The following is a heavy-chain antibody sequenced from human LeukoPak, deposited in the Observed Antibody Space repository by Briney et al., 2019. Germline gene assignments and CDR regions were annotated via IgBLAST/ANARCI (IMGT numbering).Heavy chain of an antibody. V-gene: IGHV3-74*01. CDR3: ARHYCSGGSCYRPPSGVGMDV. CDR1: GFTFSSYW. D-gene: IGHD2-15*01. Sequence: GGSLRLSCAASGFTFSSYWMHWVRQAPGKGLVWVSRINSDGSSTSYADSVKGRFTISRDNAKNTLYLQMNSLRAEDTAVYYCARHYCSGGSCYRPPSGVGMDVWGQGTTVTVSS. J-gene: IGHJ6*02. CDR2: INSDGSST.